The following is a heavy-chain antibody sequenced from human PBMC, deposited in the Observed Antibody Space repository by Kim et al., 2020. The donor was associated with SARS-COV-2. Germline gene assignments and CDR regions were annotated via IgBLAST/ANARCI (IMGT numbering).Heavy chain of an antibody. J-gene: IGHJ3*02. CDR3: ARDKGPEYDSGAYSDAFDI. D-gene: IGHD3-22*01. Sequence: GRFTISSDNSKNTLYLQMNSLRAEDTAVYFCARDKGPEYDSGAYSDAFDIWGRGTMVTVSS. V-gene: IGHV3-53*01.